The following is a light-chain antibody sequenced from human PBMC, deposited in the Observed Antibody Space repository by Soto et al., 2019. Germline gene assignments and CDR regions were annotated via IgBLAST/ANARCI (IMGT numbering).Light chain of an antibody. CDR3: SSYTTSSTYV. J-gene: IGLJ1*01. CDR2: EVP. Sequence: SLLTRPASLSQSPGQSMTLSSPGTSSVIGASYYVSWSQPHTGKAPTLMISEVPNRPSGVSSRFSGSKSGNTASLTIAGLQAEDEADYYCSSYTTSSTYVFGTGTKVTVL. CDR1: SSVIGASYY. V-gene: IGLV2-14*01.